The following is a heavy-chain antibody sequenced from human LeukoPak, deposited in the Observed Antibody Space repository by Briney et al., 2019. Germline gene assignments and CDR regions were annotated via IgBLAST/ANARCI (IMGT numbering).Heavy chain of an antibody. CDR3: AKGRGTRVYNWFDT. Sequence: PGGSLRLSCAGSGFTFNTSAMSWVRQAPGKGLERVSAISGSGRSTYYTDSVRGRFTISRDNSKNTLYLQMNSLRAEDTAVYFCAKGRGTRVYNWFDTWGQGILVTVSS. CDR1: GFTFNTSA. D-gene: IGHD1-26*01. J-gene: IGHJ5*02. CDR2: ISGSGRST. V-gene: IGHV3-23*01.